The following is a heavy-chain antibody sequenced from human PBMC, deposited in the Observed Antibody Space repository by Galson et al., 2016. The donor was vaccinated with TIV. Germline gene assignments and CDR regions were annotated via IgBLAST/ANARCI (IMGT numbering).Heavy chain of an antibody. CDR1: GESFTGHY. Sequence: LTCAVYGESFTGHYLSWIRQPPGKGLEWIGEINQSGSINYNPSLKSRVTLSEDTSKSQFSLKLTSVTAADTAVYYCARHDLYYYVAHWGLGTLVTVAS. V-gene: IGHV4-34*01. J-gene: IGHJ5*02. CDR3: ARHDLYYYVAH. D-gene: IGHD3-22*01. CDR2: INQSGSI.